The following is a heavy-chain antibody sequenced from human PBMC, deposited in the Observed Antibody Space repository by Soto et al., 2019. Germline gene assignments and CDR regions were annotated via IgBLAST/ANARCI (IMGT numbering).Heavy chain of an antibody. Sequence: GGSLRLSCAGPESIFRGYGMHWVRQAPGKGLEWVAIIRFDGSNINYADAVMGRFTISRDNSKNMLYLEMNSLRVEDTALYYCARYGIGSGAPWRYLDYWGQGTLVTVFS. CDR1: ESIFRGYG. J-gene: IGHJ4*02. CDR3: ARYGIGSGAPWRYLDY. CDR2: IRFDGSNI. D-gene: IGHD2-15*01. V-gene: IGHV3-33*01.